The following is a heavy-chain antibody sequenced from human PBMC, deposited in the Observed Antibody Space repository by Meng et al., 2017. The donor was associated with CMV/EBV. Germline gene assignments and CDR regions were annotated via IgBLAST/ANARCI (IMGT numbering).Heavy chain of an antibody. CDR3: ARMPRDGYNYIDY. D-gene: IGHD5-24*01. J-gene: IGHJ4*02. Sequence: QVQLVQAGAEVKKPGSSVKVSCKASGGTFSSYAISWVRQAPGQGPEWMGGIIPIFGTANYAQKFQGRVTITADESTSTAYMELSSLRSEDTAVYYCARMPRDGYNYIDYWGQGTLVTVSS. CDR2: IIPIFGTA. CDR1: GGTFSSYA. V-gene: IGHV1-69*12.